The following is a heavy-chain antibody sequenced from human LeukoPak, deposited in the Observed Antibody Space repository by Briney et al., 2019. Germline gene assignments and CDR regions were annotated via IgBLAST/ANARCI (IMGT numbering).Heavy chain of an antibody. V-gene: IGHV3-30*18. CDR1: GFSFSDYD. Sequence: GGSLRLSCAASGFSFSDYDMHWVRQAPGKGLEWVAVISYDGSNKYYADSVKGRFTISRDNSKNTLYLQMNSLRAEDTAVYYCAKDLGYSYGYDYRGQGTLVTVSS. D-gene: IGHD5-18*01. CDR2: ISYDGSNK. CDR3: AKDLGYSYGYDY. J-gene: IGHJ4*02.